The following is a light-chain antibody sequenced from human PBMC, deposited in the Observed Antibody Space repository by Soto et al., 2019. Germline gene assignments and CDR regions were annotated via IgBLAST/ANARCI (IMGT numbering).Light chain of an antibody. CDR3: CSYTSLSTVV. CDR2: AVS. Sequence: QSALTQPASVSGSPGQSITISCTGTSSDVGGYNHVSWYQHSPGKDPKLILFAVSDRPSGVSHRFSGSKSGNTASLTISGLQADDEADYYCCSYTSLSTVVFGGGTKLTVL. CDR1: SSDVGGYNH. V-gene: IGLV2-14*01. J-gene: IGLJ2*01.